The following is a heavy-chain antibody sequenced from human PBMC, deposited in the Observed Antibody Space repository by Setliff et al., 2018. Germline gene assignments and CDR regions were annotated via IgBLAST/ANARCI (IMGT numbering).Heavy chain of an antibody. V-gene: IGHV4-61*09. CDR1: GDSISSRRNY. Sequence: ASETLSLTCTVSGDSISSRRNYWGWFRQPAGKELEWLGQIYTSWSTNYNPSLKSRVTISLDTSKNQFSLSLTSVNAEDTAVYYCARMSGFQYIDVWDKGTTVTVSS. CDR2: IYTSWST. D-gene: IGHD3-3*01. J-gene: IGHJ6*03. CDR3: ARMSGFQYIDV.